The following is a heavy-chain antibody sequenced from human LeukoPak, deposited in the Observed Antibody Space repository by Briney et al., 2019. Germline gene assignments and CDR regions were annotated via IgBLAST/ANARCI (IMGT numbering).Heavy chain of an antibody. CDR3: ARDRTRYCSGGSCYSSLAFDI. V-gene: IGHV3-21*01. CDR1: GFTFSSYN. D-gene: IGHD2-15*01. Sequence: GGSLRLSCAASGFTFSSYNMNWVRQAPGKGLEWVSSISSSSSYIYYADSMKGRFTISRDNAKNSLYLQINSLRAEDTAVYYCARDRTRYCSGGSCYSSLAFDIWGQGTMVTVSS. CDR2: ISSSSSYI. J-gene: IGHJ3*02.